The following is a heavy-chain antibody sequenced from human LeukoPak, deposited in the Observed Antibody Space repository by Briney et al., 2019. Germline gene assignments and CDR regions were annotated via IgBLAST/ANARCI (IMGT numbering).Heavy chain of an antibody. D-gene: IGHD1-1*01. CDR1: GGSISSYY. Sequence: SETLSLTCTASGGSISSYYWSWLRQPPGKGLEWIGYIYYSGSTNYNPSLKSRVTISVDTSKNQFSLKLSSVTAADTAVYYCARRTFSGSIGYWGQGTLVTVSS. V-gene: IGHV4-59*12. CDR2: IYYSGST. CDR3: ARRTFSGSIGY. J-gene: IGHJ4*02.